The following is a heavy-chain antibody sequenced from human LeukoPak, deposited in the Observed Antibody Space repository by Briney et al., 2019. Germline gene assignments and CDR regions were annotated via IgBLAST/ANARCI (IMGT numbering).Heavy chain of an antibody. D-gene: IGHD3-22*01. CDR2: ISPSGENK. V-gene: IGHV3-48*01. CDR3: ARYYYDSSGPDAFDI. J-gene: IGHJ3*02. Sequence: GGSLRLSCAGSGFIFGGYTMNWVRQAPGKGLEWLSYISPSGENKLYADSVRGRFSISRDNAKNSAYLQMDSLRAEDTAVYYCARYYYDSSGPDAFDIWGQGTMVTVSS. CDR1: GFIFGGYT.